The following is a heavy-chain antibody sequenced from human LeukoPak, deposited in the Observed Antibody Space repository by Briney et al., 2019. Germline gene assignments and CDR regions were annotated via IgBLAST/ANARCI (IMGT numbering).Heavy chain of an antibody. CDR1: GFSFSSYL. CDR3: ARPTYNWNGVWDY. CDR2: INIDGSST. D-gene: IGHD1-20*01. V-gene: IGHV3-74*01. J-gene: IGHJ4*02. Sequence: GGSLRLSCAASGFSFSSYLMHWVRQAPGKGLVWVSRINIDGSSTTYAESVKGRFTISRDNAKNALYLQMNSLRAEDTAVYYCARPTYNWNGVWDYWGQGTLVTVSS.